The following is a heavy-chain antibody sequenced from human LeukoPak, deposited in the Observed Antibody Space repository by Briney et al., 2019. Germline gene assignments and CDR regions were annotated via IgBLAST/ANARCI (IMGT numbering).Heavy chain of an antibody. D-gene: IGHD3-10*01. V-gene: IGHV1-2*02. J-gene: IGHJ4*02. CDR3: ARGVGVLLWFGESYPHFDY. CDR1: GYTFTAYY. Sequence: ASVKVSCKASGYTFTAYYMHWVRQAPGQGLEWMGWINPKSGGTNFAQKFQGRVTMTRDTSISTAYMELSSLRSEDTAVYYCARGVGVLLWFGESYPHFDYWGQGTLVTVSS. CDR2: INPKSGGT.